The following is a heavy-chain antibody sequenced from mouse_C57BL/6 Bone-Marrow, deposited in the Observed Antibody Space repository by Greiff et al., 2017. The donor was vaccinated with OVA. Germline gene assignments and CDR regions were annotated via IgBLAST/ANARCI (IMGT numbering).Heavy chain of an antibody. J-gene: IGHJ4*01. CDR3: ARATVVDAMDY. V-gene: IGHV2-6*01. Sequence: VMLVESGPGLVAPSQSLSITCTVSGFSLTSYGVDWVRQSPGKGLEWLGVIWGVGSTNYNSALKSRLSISKDNSKSQVFLKMNSLQTDDTAMYYCARATVVDAMDYWGQGTSVTVSS. D-gene: IGHD1-1*01. CDR2: IWGVGST. CDR1: GFSLTSYG.